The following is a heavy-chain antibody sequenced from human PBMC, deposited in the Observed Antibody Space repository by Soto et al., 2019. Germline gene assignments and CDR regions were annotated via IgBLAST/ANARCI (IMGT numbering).Heavy chain of an antibody. V-gene: IGHV4-61*01. D-gene: IGHD6-13*01. CDR3: ARGLVAAADYNWFDP. J-gene: IGHJ5*02. Sequence: SSETLSLTCTVSGGSVSSGSYYWSWIRQPPGKGLEWIGYIYYSGSTNYNPSLKSRVTISVDTSKNQFSLKLSSVTAADTAVYYCARGLVAAADYNWFDPWGQGTLVTVSS. CDR1: GGSVSSGSYY. CDR2: IYYSGST.